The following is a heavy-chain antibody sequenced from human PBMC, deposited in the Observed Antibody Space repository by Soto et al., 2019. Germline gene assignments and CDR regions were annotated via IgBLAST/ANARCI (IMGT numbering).Heavy chain of an antibody. CDR1: GGSISSSSYY. CDR2: IYYSGST. CDR3: ARSEESIAALYYYYYGMDV. Sequence: SETLSLTCTVSGGSISSSSYYWGWIRQPPGKGLEWIGSIYYSGSTYYNPSLKSRVTISVDTSKNQFSLKLGSVTAADTAVYYCARSEESIAALYYYYYGMDVWGQGTTVTVSS. D-gene: IGHD6-6*01. J-gene: IGHJ6*02. V-gene: IGHV4-39*01.